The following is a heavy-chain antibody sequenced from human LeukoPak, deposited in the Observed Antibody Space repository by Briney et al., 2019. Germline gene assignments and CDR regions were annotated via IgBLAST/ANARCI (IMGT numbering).Heavy chain of an antibody. J-gene: IGHJ4*02. D-gene: IGHD6-19*01. CDR2: ISWNSGSI. V-gene: IGHV3-9*01. Sequence: GGSLRLSCAASGFTFDDYAMHGVRQAPGKGLEWVSGISWNSGSIGYADSVKGRFTISRDNAKNSLYLQMNSLRAEDTALYYCAKDMRRGIAVAGLDYWGQGTLVTVSS. CDR1: GFTFDDYA. CDR3: AKDMRRGIAVAGLDY.